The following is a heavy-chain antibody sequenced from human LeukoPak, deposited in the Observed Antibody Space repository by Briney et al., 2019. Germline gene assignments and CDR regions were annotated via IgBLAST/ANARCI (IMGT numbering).Heavy chain of an antibody. Sequence: SETLSLTCAVYGGSFSGYYWSWIRQPPGKGLEWIGEINHSGSTNYNPSLKSRVTISVDRSKNQFSLKLSSVTAADTAVYYCARSSGKGIASDYWGQGTLVTVSS. J-gene: IGHJ4*02. D-gene: IGHD6-13*01. CDR3: ARSSGKGIASDY. CDR2: INHSGST. CDR1: GGSFSGYY. V-gene: IGHV4-34*01.